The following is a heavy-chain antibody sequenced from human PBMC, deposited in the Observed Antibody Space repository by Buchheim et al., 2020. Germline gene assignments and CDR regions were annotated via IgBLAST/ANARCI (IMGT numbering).Heavy chain of an antibody. CDR2: ISAYNGDT. D-gene: IGHD1-26*01. CDR1: GYTFTSYG. CDR3: ARSPPSGSTTRFWFFDL. Sequence: QVQLVQSGGEVKKPGASVKVSCKASGYTFTSYGISWVRQAPGQGLEWMGWISAYNGDTRYAQNLQGRVTVTKDTSASTVYMELTGLRFDDTAVYYCARSPPSGSTTRFWFFDLWGRGTL. V-gene: IGHV1-18*01. J-gene: IGHJ2*01.